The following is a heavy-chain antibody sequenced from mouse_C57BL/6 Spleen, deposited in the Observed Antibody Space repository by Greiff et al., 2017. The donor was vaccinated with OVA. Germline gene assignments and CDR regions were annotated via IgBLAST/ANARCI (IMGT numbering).Heavy chain of an antibody. J-gene: IGHJ1*03. D-gene: IGHD1-1*01. CDR3: ARAEHYYGSSHCDFDV. Sequence: VQLKQSGPELVKPGASVKLSCKASGYSFTDYRMNWVKQSNGKGLEWIGVIKPKYGNTSYNEKFKGKATLTVDKSSSTAYMQLNSLTPEDSAVYYCARAEHYYGSSHCDFDVWGTGTTVTVSS. CDR2: IKPKYGNT. CDR1: GYSFTDYR. V-gene: IGHV1-39*01.